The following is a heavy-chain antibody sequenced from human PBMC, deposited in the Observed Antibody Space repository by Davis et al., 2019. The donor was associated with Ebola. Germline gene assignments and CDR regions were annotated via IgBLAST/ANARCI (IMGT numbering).Heavy chain of an antibody. D-gene: IGHD2-15*01. J-gene: IGHJ6*04. CDR1: GYTFTSYG. CDR3: ARERIVVVVAAPYYYYYGMDV. Sequence: ASVKVSCKASGYTFTSYGISWVRQAPGQGLEWMGWISAYNGNTNYAQKLQGRVTMTTDTSTSTAYMELSSLRSEDTAVYYCARERIVVVVAAPYYYYYGMDVWGKGTTVTVSS. CDR2: ISAYNGNT. V-gene: IGHV1-18*04.